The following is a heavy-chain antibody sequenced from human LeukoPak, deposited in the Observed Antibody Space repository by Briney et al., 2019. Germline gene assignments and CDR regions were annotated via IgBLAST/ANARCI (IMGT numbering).Heavy chain of an antibody. D-gene: IGHD3-10*01. Sequence: SETLSLTCTVSGGSISSYYWGWIRQPPGKGLEWIGSIYYSGSTYYNPSLKSRVTISVDTSKNQFSLKLSSVTAADTAVYYCATHLLWFGELLLTPQYYFDYWGQGTLVTVSS. V-gene: IGHV4-39*01. J-gene: IGHJ4*02. CDR1: GGSISSYY. CDR2: IYYSGST. CDR3: ATHLLWFGELLLTPQYYFDY.